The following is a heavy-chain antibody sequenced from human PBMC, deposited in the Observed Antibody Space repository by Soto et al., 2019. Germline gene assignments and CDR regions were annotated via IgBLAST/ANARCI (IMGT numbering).Heavy chain of an antibody. CDR1: GGSFTSYS. J-gene: IGHJ4*02. D-gene: IGHD2-2*01. CDR3: ARDPRIYCTSSSCHNYFDS. CDR2: IIPVFGTT. V-gene: IGHV1-69*01. Sequence: QVQLVQSGAEVKKPGSSLKLSCRASGGSFTSYSISWLRQAPGQGLEWMGGIIPVFGTTSYAQRLQGRVTITADESTSTAYLDLSSLISADTAVYYCARDPRIYCTSSSCHNYFDSWGQGTLVTVSS.